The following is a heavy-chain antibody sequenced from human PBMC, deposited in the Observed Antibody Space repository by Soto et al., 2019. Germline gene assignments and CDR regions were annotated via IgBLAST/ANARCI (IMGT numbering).Heavy chain of an antibody. CDR3: AKGVRQWLVTSDFNY. V-gene: IGHV3-30*18. CDR2: VSHDGRNT. J-gene: IGHJ4*02. Sequence: VQLVESGGGVVQPGRSLRLSCAASGFTFSDYAMHWVRQAPGKGLEWVAVVSHDGRNTHYADSVKGRFTISRDRFNNTVPLEMTILKAEDPAVYYCAKGVRQWLVTSDFNYLGQGAMVTVSS. D-gene: IGHD6-19*01. CDR1: GFTFSDYA.